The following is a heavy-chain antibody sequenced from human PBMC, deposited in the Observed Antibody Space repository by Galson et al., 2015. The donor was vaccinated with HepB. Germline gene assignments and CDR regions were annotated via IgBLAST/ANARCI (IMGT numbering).Heavy chain of an antibody. V-gene: IGHV3-11*01. CDR3: ARDGHKGNDIDY. J-gene: IGHJ4*02. D-gene: IGHD1-1*01. CDR1: GFTFSDYY. CDR2: MSGTGSRI. Sequence: SLRLSCAASGFTFSDYYMDWFRQAPGKGLEWVADMSGTGSRIHYADSVKGRFTISRDNAKNSLYLQMNSLRPEDTAVYYCARDGHKGNDIDYWGQGTLVTVSS.